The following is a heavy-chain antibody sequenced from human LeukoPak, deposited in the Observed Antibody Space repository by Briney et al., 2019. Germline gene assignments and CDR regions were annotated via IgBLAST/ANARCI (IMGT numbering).Heavy chain of an antibody. CDR1: GFTFSSHA. J-gene: IGHJ6*03. Sequence: GRSLRLSCAASGFTFSSHAMHWVRQAPGKGLEWVAVISYDGSNKYYADSVKGRFTISRDNSKNTLFLQMDSLRPEDTAVYYCARGAEYSNSYYYYYYMDVWGKGTTVTVSS. D-gene: IGHD6-6*01. CDR3: ARGAEYSNSYYYYYYMDV. CDR2: ISYDGSNK. V-gene: IGHV3-30-3*01.